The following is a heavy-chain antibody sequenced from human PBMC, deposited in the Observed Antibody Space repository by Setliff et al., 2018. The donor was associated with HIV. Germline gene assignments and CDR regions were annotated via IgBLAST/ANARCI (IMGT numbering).Heavy chain of an antibody. J-gene: IGHJ4*02. CDR1: GGSISSGGFY. D-gene: IGHD1-26*01. CDR2: IYYTGSA. CDR3: ARERSGSYYPDLDC. V-gene: IGHV4-31*03. Sequence: ASETLSLTCSVSGGSISSGGFYWGWIRQHPGKGLEWIGYIYYTGSAYYNPSLKSRVNISVDMSKNQFSLNMTSLTVADTAVYFCARERSGSYYPDLDCWGQGTLVTVSS.